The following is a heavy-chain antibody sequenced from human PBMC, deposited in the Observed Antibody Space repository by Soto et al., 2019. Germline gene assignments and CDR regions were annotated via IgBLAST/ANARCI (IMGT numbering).Heavy chain of an antibody. CDR3: ARDLTLCSGGSCYSGIFDY. J-gene: IGHJ4*02. CDR1: GFTFSSYG. D-gene: IGHD2-15*01. CDR2: IWYDGSNK. Sequence: GGSLRLSCAASGFTFSSYGMHWVRQAPGKGLEWVAVIWYDGSNKYYADSVKGRFTISRDNSKNTLYLQMNSLGAEDTAVYYCARDLTLCSGGSCYSGIFDYWGQGTLVTVSS. V-gene: IGHV3-33*01.